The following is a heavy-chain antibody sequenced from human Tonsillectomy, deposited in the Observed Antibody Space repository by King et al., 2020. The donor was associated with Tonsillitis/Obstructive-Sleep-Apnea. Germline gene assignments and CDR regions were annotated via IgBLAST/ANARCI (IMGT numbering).Heavy chain of an antibody. Sequence: EVQLVESGGGLVQPGGSLRLSCAASGFTLSNYDMHWVRQATGKGLEWVSAIGTAGDTYYPGSVKGRFTISRDNAKNSLYLQMNSLRVGDTAVYYCARGYCSSATCYGGENFDYWGQGTLVTVSS. CDR2: IGTAGDT. CDR3: ARGYCSSATCYGGENFDY. V-gene: IGHV3-13*04. CDR1: GFTLSNYD. D-gene: IGHD2-2*01. J-gene: IGHJ4*02.